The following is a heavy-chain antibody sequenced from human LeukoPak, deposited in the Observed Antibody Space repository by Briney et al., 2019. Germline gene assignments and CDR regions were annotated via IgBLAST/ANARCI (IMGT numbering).Heavy chain of an antibody. CDR1: GFSISSHW. Sequence: PGGSLRLSCAASGFSISSHWMHWVRQAPGKGLVRVSRINSDGSSTNYADSVKGRFTISRGNAKNTLNLQMNSLRAEDTALYYCVRSGGAGPDYWGQGTLVTVSS. D-gene: IGHD3-16*01. CDR2: INSDGSST. J-gene: IGHJ4*02. V-gene: IGHV3-74*01. CDR3: VRSGGAGPDY.